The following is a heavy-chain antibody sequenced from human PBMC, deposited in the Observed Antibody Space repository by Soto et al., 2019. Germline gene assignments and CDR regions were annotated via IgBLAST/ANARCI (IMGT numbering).Heavy chain of an antibody. Sequence: PSETLSLTCTVSGGSISSGGYYWSWIRQHPGKGLEWIGYIYYSGSTYYNPSLKSRVTISVDTSKNQFSLKLSSVTAADTAVYYCARGLTTMSLFDYWGQGTLVTVSS. CDR2: IYYSGST. V-gene: IGHV4-31*03. CDR1: GGSISSGGYY. J-gene: IGHJ4*02. CDR3: ARGLTTMSLFDY. D-gene: IGHD3-10*02.